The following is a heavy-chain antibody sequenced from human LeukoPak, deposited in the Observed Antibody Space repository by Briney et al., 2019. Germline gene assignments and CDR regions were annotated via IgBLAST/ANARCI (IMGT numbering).Heavy chain of an antibody. CDR3: AKSDDYNDRYYFVS. CDR2: ISGRGDNT. Sequence: GGSLRLSGAASGFTFSGYGMSWVRQAPGKGLEWVSGISGRGDNTDYADSVKGRFTISRDNSKNTLYLQMNSLRAEDTAVYYCAKSDDYNDRYYFVSWGQGTLVTVSS. CDR1: GFTFSGYG. J-gene: IGHJ4*02. V-gene: IGHV3-23*01. D-gene: IGHD5-24*01.